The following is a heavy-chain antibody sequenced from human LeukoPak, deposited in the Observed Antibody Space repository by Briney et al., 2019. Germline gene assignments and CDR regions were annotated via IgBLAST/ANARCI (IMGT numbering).Heavy chain of an antibody. Sequence: GASVKVSCKASGYTFTGYYMHWVRQAPGQGLEWMGWIHPNSGGTNYAQKFQGRVTMTRDTSISTAYMELSRLRSDDTAVYYCARAAYYYGSGSSDYWGQGTLVTVSS. CDR3: ARAAYYYGSGSSDY. J-gene: IGHJ4*02. D-gene: IGHD3-10*01. V-gene: IGHV1-2*02. CDR2: IHPNSGGT. CDR1: GYTFTGYY.